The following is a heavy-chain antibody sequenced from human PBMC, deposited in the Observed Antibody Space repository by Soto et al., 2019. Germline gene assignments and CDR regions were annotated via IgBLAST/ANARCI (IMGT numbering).Heavy chain of an antibody. D-gene: IGHD2-15*01. V-gene: IGHV4-59*08. Sequence: SETLSLTCTVSGGSISSYYWSWIRQPPGKGLEWIGYIYYSGSTNYNPSLKSRVTISVDTSKNQFSLKLSSVTAADTAVYYCARREVVAASFDYWGQGTLVTVSS. CDR2: IYYSGST. CDR3: ARREVVAASFDY. J-gene: IGHJ4*02. CDR1: GGSISSYY.